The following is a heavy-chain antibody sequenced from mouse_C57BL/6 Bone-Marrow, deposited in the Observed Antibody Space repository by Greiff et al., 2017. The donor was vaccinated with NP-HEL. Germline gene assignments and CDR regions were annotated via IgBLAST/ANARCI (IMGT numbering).Heavy chain of an antibody. D-gene: IGHD1-1*01. V-gene: IGHV1-64*01. CDR1: GYTFTSYW. CDR2: IHPSSGST. Sequence: QVQLQQSGAELVKPGASVKLSCKASGYTFTSYWMHWVKQRPGQGLEWIGMIHPSSGSTNYHEKLKSRATLTVDKSSSTAYMQLSNLTSEDPAVYYCATGYCYGSSFVRFAYWGQGTLVTVSA. CDR3: ATGYCYGSSFVRFAY. J-gene: IGHJ3*01.